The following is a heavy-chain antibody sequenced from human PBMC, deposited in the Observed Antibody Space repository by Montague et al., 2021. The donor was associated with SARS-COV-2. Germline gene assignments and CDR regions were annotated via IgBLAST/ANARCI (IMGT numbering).Heavy chain of an antibody. Sequence: SLRLSCAVSGFTFSNYEMNWVRQAPGKGLEWVLYISSSGSTIYYADSVKGRFTISRDNAQNSLYLQMNSLRAEDTGVYYCARDRGYGDFYYYGMDVWGQGTTVTVSS. D-gene: IGHD3-10*01. J-gene: IGHJ6*02. CDR3: ARDRGYGDFYYYGMDV. CDR1: GFTFSNYE. V-gene: IGHV3-48*03. CDR2: ISSSGSTI.